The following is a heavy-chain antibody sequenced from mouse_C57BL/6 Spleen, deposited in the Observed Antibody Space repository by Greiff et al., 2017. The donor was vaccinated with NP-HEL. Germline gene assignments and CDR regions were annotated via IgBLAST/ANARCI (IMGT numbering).Heavy chain of an antibody. CDR3: ARRVTGYFDY. J-gene: IGHJ2*01. Sequence: VQLQQSGPELVKPGASVKISCKASGYSFTGYYMNWVKQSPEKSLEWIGEINPSTGGTTYNQKFKAKATLTVDKSSSTAYMQLKSLTSEDSAVYYCARRVTGYFDYWGQGTTLTVSS. CDR2: INPSTGGT. D-gene: IGHD2-1*01. CDR1: GYSFTGYY. V-gene: IGHV1-42*01.